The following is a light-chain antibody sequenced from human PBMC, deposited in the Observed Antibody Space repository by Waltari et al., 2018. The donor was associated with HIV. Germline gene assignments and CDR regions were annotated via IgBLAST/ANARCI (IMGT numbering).Light chain of an antibody. V-gene: IGLV1-47*01. J-gene: IGLJ3*02. CDR1: SSNIGIND. CDR2: TNK. CDR3: AAWEGSLSGWV. Sequence: QSVLTQPPSASGTPGQRVTISCSGSSSNIGINDVSWYQHPPGTAPTLLIFTNKHRPSWFPDRFSASKSGTSASLAISALQSDDEADYYCAAWEGSLSGWVFGGGTKLTV.